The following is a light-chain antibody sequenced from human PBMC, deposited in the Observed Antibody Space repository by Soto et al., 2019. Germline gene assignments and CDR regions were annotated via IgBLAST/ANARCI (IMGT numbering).Light chain of an antibody. Sequence: QSVLTQPPSVSAAPGQRAPISSLGGSTNIGNNYVSWYQHLPGAAPKLLIFENDKRPSGIPDRFPGSKSGTSATLGITGVQTGDEADYYCGTWDTSLSAGVFGGGTKLTVL. V-gene: IGLV1-51*02. J-gene: IGLJ2*01. CDR2: END. CDR1: STNIGNNY. CDR3: GTWDTSLSAGV.